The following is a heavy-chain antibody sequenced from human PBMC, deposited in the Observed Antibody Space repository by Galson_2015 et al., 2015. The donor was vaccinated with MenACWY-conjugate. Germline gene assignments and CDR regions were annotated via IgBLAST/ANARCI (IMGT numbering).Heavy chain of an antibody. D-gene: IGHD6-13*01. V-gene: IGHV5-51*01. CDR3: ARLSTAATHYYFDY. J-gene: IGHJ4*02. Sequence: QSGAEVKKPGDSLEISCKGSGYSFTSYWIAWVRQMPGKGLEWMGIIYPGDSDTTHSPSFQGQVTISADKSISTAYLQWSNLKASDTAMYYCARLSTAATHYYFDYWGQGTLITVSS. CDR1: GYSFTSYW. CDR2: IYPGDSDT.